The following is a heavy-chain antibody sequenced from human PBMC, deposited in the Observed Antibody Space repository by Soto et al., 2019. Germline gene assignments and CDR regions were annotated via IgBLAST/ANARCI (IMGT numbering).Heavy chain of an antibody. Sequence: PSATLSLTCTVSGGSISSVGYYWIWIRQHPGKGLEWIGYIYYSGSTYYNPSLKSRVTISVDTSKNQFSLKLSSVTAADTAVYYCARARHCGGDCSAFDIWGQGTMVT. V-gene: IGHV4-31*03. CDR3: ARARHCGGDCSAFDI. J-gene: IGHJ3*02. D-gene: IGHD2-21*02. CDR2: IYYSGST. CDR1: GGSISSVGYY.